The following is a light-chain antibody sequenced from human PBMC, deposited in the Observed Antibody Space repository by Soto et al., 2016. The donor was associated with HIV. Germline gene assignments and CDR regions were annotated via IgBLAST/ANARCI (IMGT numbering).Light chain of an antibody. CDR2: DDS. J-gene: IGLJ2*01. CDR1: NFGGES. V-gene: IGLV3-21*03. CDR3: QVWDSSTNHVV. Sequence: SYELTQPPSVSVAPGKTARITCEGNNFGGESVHWFQQKAGQVPVVVVYDDSDRPSGIPERFSGSNSGNSATLTISRVEAGDEADYFCQVWDSSTNHVVFGGGTKLTVL.